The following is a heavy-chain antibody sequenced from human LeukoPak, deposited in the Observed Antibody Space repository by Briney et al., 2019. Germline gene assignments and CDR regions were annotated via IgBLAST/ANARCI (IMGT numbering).Heavy chain of an antibody. CDR3: ARHSQLGYCSSSSCSALYYYYMDV. V-gene: IGHV4-34*01. J-gene: IGHJ6*03. D-gene: IGHD2-2*01. Sequence: GSLRLSCAASGFTFSSYAMNWVRQAPGKGLEWIGEINHSGSTNYNPSLKSRVTISVDTSKNQFSLKLSSVTAADTAVYYCARHSQLGYCSSSSCSALYYYYMDVWGKGTTVTVSS. CDR1: GFTFSSYA. CDR2: INHSGST.